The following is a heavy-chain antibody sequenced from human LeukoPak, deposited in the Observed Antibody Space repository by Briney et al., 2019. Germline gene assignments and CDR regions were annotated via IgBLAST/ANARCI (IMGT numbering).Heavy chain of an antibody. CDR3: ARSGWRYCSSTSCYSWFDP. Sequence: KPGGSLRLSCAASGFTFSSYSMNWVRQAPGKGLEWVSSISSSSSYIYYADSVKGRFTISRDNAKNSLYLQMNSLRAEDTAVYYCARSGWRYCSSTSCYSWFDPWGQGTLGTVSS. J-gene: IGHJ5*02. CDR2: ISSSSSYI. CDR1: GFTFSSYS. D-gene: IGHD2-2*02. V-gene: IGHV3-21*01.